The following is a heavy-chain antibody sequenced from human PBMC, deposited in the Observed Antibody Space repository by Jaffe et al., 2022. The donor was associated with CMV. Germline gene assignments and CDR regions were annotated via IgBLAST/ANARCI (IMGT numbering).Heavy chain of an antibody. CDR1: GGSFSAYS. Sequence: QVQLQQWGAGLLKPSETLSLTCAVYGGSFSAYSCSWIRQPPGKGLEWIGEINYSGTTNYNPSLKTRVTISVDTSTNQFSLKLSSVTAADSAVYYCARYGFYGDGLDVWGQGTTVTVSS. CDR2: INYSGTT. J-gene: IGHJ6*02. D-gene: IGHD3-10*01. V-gene: IGHV4-34*01. CDR3: ARYGFYGDGLDV.